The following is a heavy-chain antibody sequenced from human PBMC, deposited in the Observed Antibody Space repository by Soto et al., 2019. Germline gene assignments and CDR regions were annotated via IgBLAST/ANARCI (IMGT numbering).Heavy chain of an antibody. Sequence: GESLKISCAASGFTVSSNYMTWVRQAPGKGLEWVSVLYSGGSTYYADSVKGRFTISRDNSKNTLFLQMNSLRAEDTAVYYCAANRGYNYYYGMDVWGQGTTVTVS. CDR1: GFTVSSNY. D-gene: IGHD3-22*01. V-gene: IGHV3-66*01. J-gene: IGHJ6*02. CDR2: LYSGGST. CDR3: AANRGYNYYYGMDV.